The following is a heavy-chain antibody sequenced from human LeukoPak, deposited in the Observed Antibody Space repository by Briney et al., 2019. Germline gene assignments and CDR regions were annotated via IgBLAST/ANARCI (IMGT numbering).Heavy chain of an antibody. CDR2: ITWDAVRT. V-gene: IGHV3-43D*04. Sequence: PGGSLRLSFAASAFTFDDYAMHWVRQVPGKGLEWVSLITWDAVRTHHADSVRGRLTISGDNSKNSLYLQMNSLTTEDTALYYCAKYTSYDSRNYFFDYWGQGTLVTVTS. CDR1: AFTFDDYA. CDR3: AKYTSYDSRNYFFDY. D-gene: IGHD3-22*01. J-gene: IGHJ4*02.